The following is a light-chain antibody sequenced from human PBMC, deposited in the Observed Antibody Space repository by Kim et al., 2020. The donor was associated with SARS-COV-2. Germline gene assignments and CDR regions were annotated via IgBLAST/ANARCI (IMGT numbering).Light chain of an antibody. CDR2: DVS. Sequence: PGQSVTISCTGTNNDVGGYNYGSWYQQHPGKAPKLMIYDVSNRPSGVPDRFSGSKSGNTASLTISGLQPEDEADYYCCSFAGSYTVFGGGTQLTVL. J-gene: IGLJ2*01. CDR1: NNDVGGYNY. CDR3: CSFAGSYTV. V-gene: IGLV2-11*03.